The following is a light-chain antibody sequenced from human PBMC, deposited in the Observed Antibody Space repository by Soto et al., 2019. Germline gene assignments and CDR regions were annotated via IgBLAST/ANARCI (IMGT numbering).Light chain of an antibody. CDR2: EDN. Sequence: NFMLTQPHSVSESPGKTVTISCTGSGGSIASNYVQWYQQRPGSAPTTVIYEDNQRPSGVPDRFSGSIDSSSNSASLIISGLKTEDEADYYCQSYDSNNQGVVFGGGTELTVL. V-gene: IGLV6-57*02. CDR1: GGSIASNY. J-gene: IGLJ2*01. CDR3: QSYDSNNQGVV.